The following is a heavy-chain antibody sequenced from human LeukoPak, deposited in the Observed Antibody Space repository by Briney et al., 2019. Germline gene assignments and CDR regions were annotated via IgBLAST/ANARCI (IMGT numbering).Heavy chain of an antibody. CDR3: ARVLAAAGNNWFDP. CDR2: IYYTGNT. J-gene: IGHJ5*02. CDR1: GGSISSGGYS. V-gene: IGHV4-30-4*07. D-gene: IGHD6-13*01. Sequence: SETLSLTCTVSGGSISSGGYSWSWIRQPPGKGMEFIAYIYYTGNTYFNPSLKSRVTISVDTSKNQFSLKLTSVTAADAAVYYCARVLAAAGNNWFDPWGQGTLVTVSS.